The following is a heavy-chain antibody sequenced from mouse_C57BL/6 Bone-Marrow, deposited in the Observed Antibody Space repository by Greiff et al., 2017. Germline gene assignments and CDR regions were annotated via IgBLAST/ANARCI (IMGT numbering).Heavy chain of an antibody. D-gene: IGHD1-1*01. Sequence: EVQLVESGEGLVKPGGSLKLSCAASGFTFSSYAMSWVRQTPEKRLEWVAYISSGGDYIYYADTVKGRFTISRDKARNTLYLQMSSLKSEDTAMYYCTRDYYYGSSPYYAMDYWGQGTSVTVSS. J-gene: IGHJ4*01. V-gene: IGHV5-9-1*02. CDR3: TRDYYYGSSPYYAMDY. CDR1: GFTFSSYA. CDR2: ISSGGDYI.